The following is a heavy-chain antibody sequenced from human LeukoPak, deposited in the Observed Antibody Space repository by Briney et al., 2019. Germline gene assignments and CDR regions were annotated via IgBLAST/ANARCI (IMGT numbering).Heavy chain of an antibody. CDR3: ARELGSGSFDY. CDR1: GFTVSSNY. J-gene: IGHJ4*02. V-gene: IGHV3-53*01. Sequence: GGSLRLSCAASGFTVSSNYMSWVRQAPGKGLEWVSVIYSGGSTYYADPVKGRFTISRDNSKNTLYLQMNSLRAEDTAVYYCARELGSGSFDYWGQGTLVTVSS. D-gene: IGHD6-19*01. CDR2: IYSGGST.